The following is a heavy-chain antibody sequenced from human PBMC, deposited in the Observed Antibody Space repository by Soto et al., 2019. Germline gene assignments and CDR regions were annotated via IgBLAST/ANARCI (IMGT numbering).Heavy chain of an antibody. CDR2: IYPGDSDT. D-gene: IGHD6-13*01. V-gene: IGHV5-51*01. CDR3: ARTAAAGKYYYGMDV. Sequence: PGVPLKVSWKGAGDSVTSYLIGWVRKMPGKGLECMGIIYPGDSDTRYSPSFQGQVTISADKSISTAYLQWSSLKASDTAMYYCARTAAAGKYYYGMDVWGQGTTVTVSS. J-gene: IGHJ6*02. CDR1: GDSVTSYL.